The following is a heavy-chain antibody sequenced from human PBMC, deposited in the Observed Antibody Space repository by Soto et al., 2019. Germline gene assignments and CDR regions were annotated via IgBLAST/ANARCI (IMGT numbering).Heavy chain of an antibody. V-gene: IGHV1-69*01. Sequence: QVQLVQSGAEVKKPGSSVKFSCRASGGAFSTYAISWVRQAPGQGLEWMGGIIPISGTANYAQKFQGRVTITADESTSTFYMGLSSLRSEDTAVYYCARSLDSTGYFNYWGQGTLVTVSS. D-gene: IGHD3-22*01. CDR3: ARSLDSTGYFNY. J-gene: IGHJ4*02. CDR1: GGAFSTYA. CDR2: IIPISGTA.